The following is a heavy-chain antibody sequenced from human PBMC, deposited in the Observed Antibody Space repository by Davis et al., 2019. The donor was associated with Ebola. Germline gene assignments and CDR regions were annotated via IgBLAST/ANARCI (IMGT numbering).Heavy chain of an antibody. J-gene: IGHJ6*02. CDR1: GFSLTTRGVG. V-gene: IGHV2-5*02. CDR3: VHRHLTTTTDYGMDV. CDR2: IYWDDDK. Sequence: SGPTLVKPTQTLTLTCTFSGFSLTTRGVGVGWIRQPPGKALEWLALIYWDDDKRYRPSLKSRLTITKDTSKNQVVLTMTSMDPVDSATYYCVHRHLTTTTDYGMDVWGQGTTVTVS. D-gene: IGHD1-7*01.